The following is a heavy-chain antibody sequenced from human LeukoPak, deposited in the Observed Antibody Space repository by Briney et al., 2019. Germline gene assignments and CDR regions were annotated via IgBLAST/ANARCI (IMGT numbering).Heavy chain of an antibody. V-gene: IGHV4-61*02. CDR2: IYTSGST. Sequence: SQTLSLNCTVSGGSISSGSYYWRWIRQPAGKGLEWIGRIYTSGSTNYNPSLKSRVTISVDTSKNQFSLKLSSVTAADTAVYYCARGSHRDWFDYWGQGTLVTVSS. CDR3: ARGSHRDWFDY. CDR1: GGSISSGSYY. J-gene: IGHJ4*02. D-gene: IGHD3-9*01.